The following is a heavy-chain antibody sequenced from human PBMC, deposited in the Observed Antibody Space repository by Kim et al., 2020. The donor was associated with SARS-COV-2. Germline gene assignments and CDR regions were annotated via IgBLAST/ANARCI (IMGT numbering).Heavy chain of an antibody. V-gene: IGHV1-18*04. J-gene: IGHJ6*02. CDR3: ARGPIVVVVAATNYYYYYGMDV. D-gene: IGHD2-15*01. CDR1: GYTFTSYG. CDR2: ISAYNGNT. Sequence: ASVKVSCKASGYTFTSYGISWVRQAPGQGLEWMGWISAYNGNTNYAQKLQGRVTMTTYTSTSTAYMELRSLRSDDTAVYYCARGPIVVVVAATNYYYYYGMDVWGQGTTVTVSS.